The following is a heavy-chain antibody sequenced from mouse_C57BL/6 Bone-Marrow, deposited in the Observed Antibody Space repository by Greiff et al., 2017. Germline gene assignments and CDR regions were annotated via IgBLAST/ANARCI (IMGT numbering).Heavy chain of an antibody. J-gene: IGHJ4*01. D-gene: IGHD2-14*01. Sequence: EVMLVESEGGLVQPGSSMKLSCTASGFTFSDYYMAWVRQVPEKGLEWVANINYDGSSTYYLDSLKSRFIISRDNAKNILYLQMSRLKSEDTATYYCARDHYRAMDYWGQGTSVTVSS. CDR1: GFTFSDYY. V-gene: IGHV5-16*01. CDR2: INYDGSST. CDR3: ARDHYRAMDY.